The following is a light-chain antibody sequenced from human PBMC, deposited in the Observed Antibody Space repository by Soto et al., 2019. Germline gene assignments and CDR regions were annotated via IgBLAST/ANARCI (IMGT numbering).Light chain of an antibody. J-gene: IGLJ3*02. CDR2: DVS. V-gene: IGLV2-11*01. CDR1: SSDVGGYNF. CDR3: CSYAGSYTLV. Sequence: QSALTQPRSVSGSPGQSVTISCTGTSSDVGGYNFVSWYQHHPGKAPKLMIYDVSKRPSGVPDRFSGSKSGSTAFLTISGLQAEDEADYYCCSYAGSYTLVFGGGTKLTVL.